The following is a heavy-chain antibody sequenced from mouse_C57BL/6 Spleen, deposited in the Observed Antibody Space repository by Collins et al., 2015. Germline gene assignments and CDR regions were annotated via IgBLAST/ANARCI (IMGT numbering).Heavy chain of an antibody. CDR1: GYTFTTAG. CDR2: INTHSGVP. Sequence: QIQLVQSGPELKKPGETVRISCKASGYTFTTAGMQWVQKMPGKGLKWIGWINTHSGVPKYAEDFKGRFAFSLETSASTAYLQISNLKNEDTATYFCARRSSYNYAMDYWGQGTSVTVSS. J-gene: IGHJ4*01. CDR3: ARRSSYNYAMDY. V-gene: IGHV9-4*02. D-gene: IGHD1-1*01.